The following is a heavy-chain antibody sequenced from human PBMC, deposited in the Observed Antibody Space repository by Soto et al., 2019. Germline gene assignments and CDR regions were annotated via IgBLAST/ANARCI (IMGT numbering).Heavy chain of an antibody. V-gene: IGHV4-4*07. Sequence: SETLSLTCTVSGGSISSYYWSWIRQPAGKGLEWIGRIYTSGSTNYNPSLKSRVTMSVDTSKNQFSLKLSSVTAADTAVYYCARVGVAAAGHNWFDPWGQGTLVTVSS. D-gene: IGHD6-13*01. CDR2: IYTSGST. CDR1: GGSISSYY. CDR3: ARVGVAAAGHNWFDP. J-gene: IGHJ5*02.